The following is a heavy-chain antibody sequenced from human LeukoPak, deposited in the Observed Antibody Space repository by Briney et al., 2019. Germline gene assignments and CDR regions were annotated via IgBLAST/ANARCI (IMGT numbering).Heavy chain of an antibody. V-gene: IGHV4-61*02. CDR2: IYTSGST. CDR1: GGSISSGSYY. D-gene: IGHD1-26*01. CDR3: ARGGRRSYGGLVDY. Sequence: SQTLSLTCTVSGGSISSGSYYWSWIRQPAGKGLEWIGRIYTSGSTNYNPSLKSRVTISVDTSKNQFSLKLSSVTAADTAVYYCARGGRRSYGGLVDYWGQGTLVTVSS. J-gene: IGHJ4*02.